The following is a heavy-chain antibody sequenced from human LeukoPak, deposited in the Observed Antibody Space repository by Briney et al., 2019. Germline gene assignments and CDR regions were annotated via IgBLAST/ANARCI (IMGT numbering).Heavy chain of an antibody. Sequence: ASVKVSCKASGYTFTSYDVNWVRQATGQGLEWMGWMNPNSGNTGYAQKFQGRVTMTRNTSISTAYMELSSLRSEDTAVYYCARACSSTSCHDAFDIWGQGTMVTVSS. CDR1: GYTFTSYD. CDR2: MNPNSGNT. J-gene: IGHJ3*02. V-gene: IGHV1-8*01. D-gene: IGHD2-2*01. CDR3: ARACSSTSCHDAFDI.